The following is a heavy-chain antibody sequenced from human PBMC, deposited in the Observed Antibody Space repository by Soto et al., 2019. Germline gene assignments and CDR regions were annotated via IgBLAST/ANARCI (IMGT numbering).Heavy chain of an antibody. J-gene: IGHJ5*02. CDR1: GFTFRSYS. CDR3: ARDNGIAGYSVP. Sequence: WVSLRLSCAASGFTFRSYSMNWVRQASGKGLEWFSYISISGTAIYYADSVKGRVTLSRDDATNSLYLQMNTMRDEDTSVYSCARDNGIAGYSVPWGPGALLNVFS. CDR2: ISISGTAI. D-gene: IGHD2-21*01. V-gene: IGHV3-48*02.